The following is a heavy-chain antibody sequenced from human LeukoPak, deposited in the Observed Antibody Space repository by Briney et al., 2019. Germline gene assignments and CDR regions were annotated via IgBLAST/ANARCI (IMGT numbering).Heavy chain of an antibody. V-gene: IGHV1-46*01. J-gene: IGHJ2*01. CDR1: ANTFTDFY. CDR3: ARDQAAITTPLAWSFAL. D-gene: IGHD1-14*01. Sequence: ASVKVSCKASANTFTDFYMHWVRQAPGQGLEWMGIFNPAGGRTSFAQKFQGRVTITRDTSTNTLYMKLSSLRSEDTAVYYCARDQAAITTPLAWSFALWGRGTLVTVSS. CDR2: FNPAGGRT.